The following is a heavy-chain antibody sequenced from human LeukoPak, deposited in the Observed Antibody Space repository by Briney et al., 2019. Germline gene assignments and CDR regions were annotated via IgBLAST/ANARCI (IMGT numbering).Heavy chain of an antibody. CDR1: GYTFTSHG. Sequence: VASVKVSCKASGYTFTSHGLSWTRQAPGQGLEWMGWISIYSGNTNYAQKFQDRISVTTDTSTSTAYMELRSLKSDDTAVYYCARDPGGTWGFDYWGQGALVTVSS. J-gene: IGHJ4*02. D-gene: IGHD7-27*01. CDR3: ARDPGGTWGFDY. V-gene: IGHV1-18*01. CDR2: ISIYSGNT.